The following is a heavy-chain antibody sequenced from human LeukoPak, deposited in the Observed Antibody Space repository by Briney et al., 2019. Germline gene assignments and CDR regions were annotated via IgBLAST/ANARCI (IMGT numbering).Heavy chain of an antibody. J-gene: IGHJ5*02. CDR3: ARGVVEKGFDP. V-gene: IGHV4-59*01. D-gene: IGHD2-2*01. CDR1: GGSISSYY. CDR2: IYYSGST. Sequence: PSETLSLTCTVSGGSISSYYWSWIRQPPGKGLEWIGYIYYSGSTNYNPSLKSRVTISVDTSKNQFSLKLSSVTAADTAVYYCARGVVEKGFDPWGQGTLVTVSS.